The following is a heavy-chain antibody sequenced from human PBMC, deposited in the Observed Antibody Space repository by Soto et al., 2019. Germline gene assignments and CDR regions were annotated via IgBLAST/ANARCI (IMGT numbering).Heavy chain of an antibody. CDR3: ARGIYDFWSGHPKGLDY. V-gene: IGHV3-73*01. D-gene: IGHD3-3*01. CDR2: IRGKANSYAT. CDR1: GFTFSGSA. Sequence: GGSLRLSCAASGFTFSGSAMHWVRQASGKGLEWVGRIRGKANSYATAYAVSVKGKFTISRDDSRNTAYLQMNSLKTEDTAVYYCARGIYDFWSGHPKGLDYWGQGTVVTVSS. J-gene: IGHJ4*02.